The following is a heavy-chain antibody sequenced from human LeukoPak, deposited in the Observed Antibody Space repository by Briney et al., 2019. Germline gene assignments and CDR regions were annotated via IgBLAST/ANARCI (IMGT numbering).Heavy chain of an antibody. CDR1: GFTFSSYE. Sequence: GGSLRLSCAASGFTFSSYEMNWVRQAPGKGLEWVSYITRSGSIIYYADSVKGRFTISRDNAKNSLYLQMYSLRAEDTAVYYCARGVDEWLYLNYWGQGALVTVSS. CDR3: ARGVDEWLYLNY. V-gene: IGHV3-48*03. J-gene: IGHJ4*02. CDR2: ITRSGSII. D-gene: IGHD3-3*01.